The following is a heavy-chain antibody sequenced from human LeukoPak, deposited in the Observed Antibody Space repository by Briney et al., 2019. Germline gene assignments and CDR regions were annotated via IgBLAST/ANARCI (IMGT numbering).Heavy chain of an antibody. D-gene: IGHD5-24*01. J-gene: IGHJ4*02. V-gene: IGHV4-61*02. CDR2: IYTSGST. Sequence: SETLSLTCTVSGGSISSGSYHCSWIRQPAGKGLEWIGRIYTSGSTNYNPSLKSRVTISVDTSKNQFSLKLSSVTAADTAGYYCASWRGDDYDFGYWGQGTLLTVSS. CDR1: GGSISSGSYH. CDR3: ASWRGDDYDFGY.